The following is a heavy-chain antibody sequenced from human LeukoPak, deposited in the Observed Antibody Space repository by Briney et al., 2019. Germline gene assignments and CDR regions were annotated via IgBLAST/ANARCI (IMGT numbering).Heavy chain of an antibody. CDR2: IKSRAGGEIT. J-gene: IGHJ5*02. Sequence: GGSLRLSCVASGFTFTNTWMSWVRQAPGKGLEWISRIKSRAGGEITHYAAPVKGRFTISRDDSKNTLYLQMNSLKIEDTAVYYCTGEPNWFDPWGQGTLVTVSS. D-gene: IGHD1-14*01. CDR3: TGEPNWFDP. V-gene: IGHV3-15*01. CDR1: GFTFTNTW.